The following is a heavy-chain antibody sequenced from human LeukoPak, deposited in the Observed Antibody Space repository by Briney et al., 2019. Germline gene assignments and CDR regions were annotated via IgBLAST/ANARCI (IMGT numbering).Heavy chain of an antibody. CDR2: MNPNSGNT. V-gene: IGHV1-8*03. Sequence: ASVIVSCKASVYTFTSYDINWVRQATGQGLEWMGWMNPNSGNTGYAQKFQGRVTITRNTSISTAYMELSSLRSEDTAVYYCARGPTYYDFWSGYWNYYYYMDVWGKGTTVTVSS. CDR1: VYTFTSYD. D-gene: IGHD3-3*01. CDR3: ARGPTYYDFWSGYWNYYYYMDV. J-gene: IGHJ6*03.